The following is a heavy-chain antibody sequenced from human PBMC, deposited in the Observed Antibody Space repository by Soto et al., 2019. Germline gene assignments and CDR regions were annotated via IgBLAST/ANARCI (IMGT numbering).Heavy chain of an antibody. V-gene: IGHV3-30*18. Sequence: QVQLVESGGGVVQPGRSLRLSCAASGFTFSSYDMHWVRQAPGKGLEWVAVISYDGSNKYYADSVKGRFTISRDTSKNTLYLQMDSLRAEDTSMYYCAKYSSSWDPIIPLDYWGQRTIVTVSS. CDR1: GFTFSSYD. CDR3: AKYSSSWDPIIPLDY. J-gene: IGHJ4*02. CDR2: ISYDGSNK. D-gene: IGHD6-13*01.